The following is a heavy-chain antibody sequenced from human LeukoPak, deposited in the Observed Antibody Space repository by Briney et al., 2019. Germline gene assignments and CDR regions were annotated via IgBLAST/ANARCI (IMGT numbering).Heavy chain of an antibody. V-gene: IGHV5-51*01. CDR2: IYPGDSDT. CDR3: ARKGPKIATADAFDF. CDR1: GYTFSSYW. Sequence: GESLKISCKGSGYTFSSYWIGWVRQTPGKGLEWMGIIYPGDSDTRDSPSFLGQVTISVDKSINTAYLQWTSLKASDTAMYYCARKGPKIATADAFDFWGQGTMVTVSS. D-gene: IGHD6-13*01. J-gene: IGHJ3*01.